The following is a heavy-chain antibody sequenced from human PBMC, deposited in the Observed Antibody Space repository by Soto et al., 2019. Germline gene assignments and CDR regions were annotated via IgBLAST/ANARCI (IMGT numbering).Heavy chain of an antibody. Sequence: QVQLVQSGAEVKKPGSSVKVSCKASGGTFSSYTISWVRQAPGQGLEWMGRIIPILGIANYAQKFQGRVTITADKSTSTAYMELSSLRSEDTAVYYCARDLHYSKAASWFDPWGQGTLVTVSS. CDR2: IIPILGIA. D-gene: IGHD4-4*01. CDR1: GGTFSSYT. J-gene: IGHJ5*02. V-gene: IGHV1-69*08. CDR3: ARDLHYSKAASWFDP.